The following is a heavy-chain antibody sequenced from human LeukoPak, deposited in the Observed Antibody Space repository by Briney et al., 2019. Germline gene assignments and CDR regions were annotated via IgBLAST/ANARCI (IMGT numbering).Heavy chain of an antibody. J-gene: IGHJ4*02. Sequence: GASVKVSCKASGYTFTSYGIIWVRQAPRQGLEWMGWISAYNGNTRYGHNLQDRATMTTDSSTSTAYMELRSLRSDDTAIYYCARENYASGSYYGDDYWGQGTLVTVSS. V-gene: IGHV1-18*01. CDR3: ARENYASGSYYGDDY. D-gene: IGHD3-10*01. CDR1: GYTFTSYG. CDR2: ISAYNGNT.